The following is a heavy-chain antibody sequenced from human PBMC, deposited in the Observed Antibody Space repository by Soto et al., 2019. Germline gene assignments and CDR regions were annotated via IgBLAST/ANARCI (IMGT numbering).Heavy chain of an antibody. CDR3: ARGGRGFGVVTPHDAFDI. Sequence: SVKVSCKASGGTFSSYTISWVRQAPGQGLEWMGRIIPILGIANYAQKLQGRVTMTTDTSTSTAYMELRSLRSDDTAVYYCARGGRGFGVVTPHDAFDIWGQGTMVTVSS. D-gene: IGHD3-3*01. CDR2: IIPILGIA. CDR1: GGTFSSYT. V-gene: IGHV1-69*02. J-gene: IGHJ3*02.